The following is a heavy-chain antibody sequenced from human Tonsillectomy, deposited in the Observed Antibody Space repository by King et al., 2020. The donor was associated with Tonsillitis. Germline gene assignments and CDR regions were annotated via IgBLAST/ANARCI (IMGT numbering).Heavy chain of an antibody. CDR1: GFTFDNYA. CDR3: AKDIALSFYGMDV. Sequence: EVQLVESGGGLVQPGRSLRLSCAASGFTFDNYAMHWVRQAPGKGLEWVSGIFWNSGTMGFADSVKGRFTISRDNAKNTLYLQMNSLRAEDTAVYYCAKDIALSFYGMDVWGQGTTVTVSS. CDR2: IFWNSGTM. V-gene: IGHV3-9*01. J-gene: IGHJ6*02. D-gene: IGHD2/OR15-2a*01.